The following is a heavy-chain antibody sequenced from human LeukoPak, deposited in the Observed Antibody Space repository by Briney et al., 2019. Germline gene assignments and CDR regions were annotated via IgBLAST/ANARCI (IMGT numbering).Heavy chain of an antibody. Sequence: GGSLKLSCAASGFTFSGSAMHWVRQASGKGLEWVGRIRSKANSYATAYAASVKGRFTISRDDSKNTAYLQMNNLKTEDTAVYYCTRQFDLGIDYWGQGTLVTVSS. V-gene: IGHV3-73*01. D-gene: IGHD3-16*01. CDR3: TRQFDLGIDY. CDR2: IRSKANSYAT. CDR1: GFTFSGSA. J-gene: IGHJ4*02.